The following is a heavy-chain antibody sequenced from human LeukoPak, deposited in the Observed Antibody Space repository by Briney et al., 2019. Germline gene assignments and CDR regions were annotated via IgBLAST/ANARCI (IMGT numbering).Heavy chain of an antibody. CDR1: GGSISSGGYS. Sequence: PSETLSLTCAVSGGSISSGGYSWSWVRQPPGKGLEWIGYIYHSGSTYYNPSLKSRVTISVDRSKHQFSLKLSSVTAADTAVYSCARVVSMVRGVSWFHPWGQGTLVTVSS. V-gene: IGHV4-30-2*01. J-gene: IGHJ5*02. CDR3: ARVVSMVRGVSWFHP. CDR2: IYHSGST. D-gene: IGHD3-10*01.